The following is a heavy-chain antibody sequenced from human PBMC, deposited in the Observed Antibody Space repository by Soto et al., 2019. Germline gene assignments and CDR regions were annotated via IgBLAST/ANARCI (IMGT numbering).Heavy chain of an antibody. D-gene: IGHD6-13*01. Sequence: GGSLRLSCAASGFTFSSYAMSWVRQAPGKGLEWVSAISGGGGSTYYADSVKGRFTISRDNSKNTLYLQMNSLRAEDTAVYYCAKDHGSSWYGIYGYWSQGTLVTVSS. CDR1: GFTFSSYA. CDR3: AKDHGSSWYGIYGY. J-gene: IGHJ4*02. CDR2: ISGGGGST. V-gene: IGHV3-23*01.